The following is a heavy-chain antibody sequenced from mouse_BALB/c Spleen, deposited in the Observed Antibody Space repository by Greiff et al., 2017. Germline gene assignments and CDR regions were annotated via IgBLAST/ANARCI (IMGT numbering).Heavy chain of an antibody. V-gene: IGHV3-6*02. CDR1: GYSITSGYY. J-gene: IGHJ1*01. CDR2: ISYDGSN. CDR3: ARETYYYGSSHWYFDV. Sequence: EVKLMESGPGLVKPSQSLSLTCSVTGYSITSGYYWNWIRQFPGNKLEWMGYISYDGSNNYNPSLKNRISITRDTSKNQFFLKLNSVTTEDTATYYCARETYYYGSSHWYFDVWGAGTTVTVSS. D-gene: IGHD1-1*01.